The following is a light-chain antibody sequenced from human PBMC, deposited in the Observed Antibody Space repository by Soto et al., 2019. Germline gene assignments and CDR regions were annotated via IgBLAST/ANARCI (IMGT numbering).Light chain of an antibody. J-gene: IGLJ2*01. CDR2: STS. V-gene: IGLV7-43*01. CDR1: TGAVTGGYY. CDR3: LLYYGGAQLI. Sequence: QSVVTQEPSLTVSPGGTVTLTCASSTGAVTGGYYPNWFQRKPGQAPRPLIYSTSNKHSWTPARFSGSLLGGKAALTLSGVQPEDEAEYYCLLYYGGAQLIFGGGTQLIVL.